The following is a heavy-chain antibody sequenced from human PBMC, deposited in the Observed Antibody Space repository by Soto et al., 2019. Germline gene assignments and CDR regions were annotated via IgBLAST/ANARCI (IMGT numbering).Heavy chain of an antibody. CDR1: GFTFSSYE. Sequence: PGGSLRLSCAASGFTFSSYEMNWVRQAPGKGLEWVSYISSSGSTIYCADSVKGRFTISRDNAKNSLYLQMNSLRAEDTAVYYCARWLQFHGMDVWGQGTTVTVSS. V-gene: IGHV3-48*03. CDR2: ISSSGSTI. CDR3: ARWLQFHGMDV. D-gene: IGHD5-12*01. J-gene: IGHJ6*02.